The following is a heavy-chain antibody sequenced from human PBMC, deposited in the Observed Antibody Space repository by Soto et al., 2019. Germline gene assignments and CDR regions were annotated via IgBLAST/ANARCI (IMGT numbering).Heavy chain of an antibody. CDR3: AREHVSGWGNDY. J-gene: IGHJ4*02. D-gene: IGHD6-19*01. Sequence: QVQLQQWGAGLLKPSETLSLTCAVYGGSFSGYYWSWIRQPPGKGLEWIGEINHSGSTNYNPSLNSRVTISGDTSKNQFSRKLSSVTAADTAVYYCAREHVSGWGNDYWGQGTLVTVSS. CDR2: INHSGST. CDR1: GGSFSGYY. V-gene: IGHV4-34*01.